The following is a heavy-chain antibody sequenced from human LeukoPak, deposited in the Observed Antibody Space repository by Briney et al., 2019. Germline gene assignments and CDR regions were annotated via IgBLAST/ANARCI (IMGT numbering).Heavy chain of an antibody. CDR1: GGSISSSSYY. Sequence: SGTLSLTCTVSGGSISSSSYYWGWIRQPPGKGLEWIGSIYYSGSTYYNPSLKSRVTISVDTSKNQFSLKLSSVTAADTAVYYCARVVAAPGKGYPFDYWGQGTLVTVSS. D-gene: IGHD2-15*01. CDR3: ARVVAAPGKGYPFDY. V-gene: IGHV4-39*07. J-gene: IGHJ4*02. CDR2: IYYSGST.